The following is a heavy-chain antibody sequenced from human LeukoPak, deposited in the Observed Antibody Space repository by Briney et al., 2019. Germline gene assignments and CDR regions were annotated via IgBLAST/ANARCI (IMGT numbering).Heavy chain of an antibody. D-gene: IGHD3-22*01. CDR3: ARETYDSSGYGAFDI. Sequence: SETLSLTCTVSGGSISSGDYYWSWIRQPPGKGLEWIGYIYYSGSTYYNPSLKSRVTISVDRSKNQFSLKLSSVTAADTAVYYCARETYDSSGYGAFDIWGQGTMVTVSS. V-gene: IGHV4-30-4*08. J-gene: IGHJ3*02. CDR1: GGSISSGDYY. CDR2: IYYSGST.